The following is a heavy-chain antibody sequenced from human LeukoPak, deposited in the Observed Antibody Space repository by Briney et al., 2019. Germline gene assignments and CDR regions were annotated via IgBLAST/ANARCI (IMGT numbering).Heavy chain of an antibody. CDR3: ARGSGATVTTTQLSN. Sequence: PSETLSLTCTVSGGSISGPYSYWGWIRQPPGKGLEWIGSLYNSGSTYSNPSLKSRATISVDTSKNQCSLKLSSVTAADTAVYYCARGSGATVTTTQLSNWGQGTLVTVSS. CDR2: LYNSGST. CDR1: GGSISGPYSY. J-gene: IGHJ4*02. D-gene: IGHD4-17*01. V-gene: IGHV4-39*07.